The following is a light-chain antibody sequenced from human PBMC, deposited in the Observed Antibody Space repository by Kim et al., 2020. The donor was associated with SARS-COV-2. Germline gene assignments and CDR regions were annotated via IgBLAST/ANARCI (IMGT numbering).Light chain of an antibody. J-gene: IGKJ2*01. CDR1: QSVSSY. Sequence: EIVLTQSPATLSLSPGERATLSCRASQSVSSYLAWYQQKPGQAPRLLIYDASNRATGIPARFSGSGSGTDFTLTISSLEPEDFAVYYCQQRSNWPPKYTFGQGTKLGI. V-gene: IGKV3-11*01. CDR2: DAS. CDR3: QQRSNWPPKYT.